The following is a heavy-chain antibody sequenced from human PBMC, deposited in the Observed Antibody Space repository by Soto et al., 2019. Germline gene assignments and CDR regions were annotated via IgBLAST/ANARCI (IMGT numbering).Heavy chain of an antibody. J-gene: IGHJ3*02. CDR1: GGCISSGSYD. V-gene: IGHV4-30-4*01. Sequence: SEALSLTYTFSGGCISSGSYDWSWIRHPPGQGLEWIGYIYYSGSTYYNPSLKSRVTISVDTSKNQFSLKLSSVTAADTAVYYCARGEPNYDFWSGYYRIDAFDIWGQGT. CDR2: IYYSGST. D-gene: IGHD3-3*01. CDR3: ARGEPNYDFWSGYYRIDAFDI.